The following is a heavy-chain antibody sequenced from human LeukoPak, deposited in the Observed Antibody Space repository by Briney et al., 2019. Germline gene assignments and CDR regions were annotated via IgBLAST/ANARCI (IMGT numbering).Heavy chain of an antibody. V-gene: IGHV3-21*01. CDR1: GFTFSSYS. D-gene: IGHD2-15*01. J-gene: IGHJ4*02. CDR3: ARDCWGQYCSGYPAHTDY. CDR2: ISSSSSYI. Sequence: PGGSLRLSCAASGFTFSSYSMNWVRQAPGKGLEWVSSISSSSSYIYYADSVKGRFTISRDNAKNSLYLQMNSLRAEDTAVYYCARDCWGQYCSGYPAHTDYWGQGTLVTVSS.